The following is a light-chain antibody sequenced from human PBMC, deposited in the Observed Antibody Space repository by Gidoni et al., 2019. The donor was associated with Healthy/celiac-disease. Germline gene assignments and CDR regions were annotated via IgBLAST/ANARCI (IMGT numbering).Light chain of an antibody. CDR3: QQYGSSPRT. V-gene: IGKV3-20*01. J-gene: IGKJ1*01. CDR2: GAS. Sequence: VLTQSPGTRSLSPGERATLSCRASQSVSSSYLAWYQQKPGQAPRLLSYGASSRATGIPDRFSGSGSGTDFTLTISRLEPEDFAVYYCQQYGSSPRTFGQGTKVEIK. CDR1: QSVSSSY.